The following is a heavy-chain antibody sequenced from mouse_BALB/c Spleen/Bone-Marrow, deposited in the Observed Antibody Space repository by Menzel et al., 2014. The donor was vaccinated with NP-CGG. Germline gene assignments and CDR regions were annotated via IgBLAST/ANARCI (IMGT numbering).Heavy chain of an antibody. CDR2: IRNKANGHTT. CDR1: YFTFTDYY. J-gene: IGHJ2*01. V-gene: IGHV7-3*02. Sequence: EVQVVESGGGLVQPGGSLRLSCATSYFTFTDYYMSWVRQPPGKALEWLGFIRNKANGHTTEYSASVKGRFTISRGNSQSILYLQMNTLRAEDSATYYCARDTYGRDYWGQGTTLTVSS. CDR3: ARDTYGRDY. D-gene: IGHD1-1*01.